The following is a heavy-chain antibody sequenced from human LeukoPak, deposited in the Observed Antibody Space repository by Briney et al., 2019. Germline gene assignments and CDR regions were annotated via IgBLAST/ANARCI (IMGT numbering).Heavy chain of an antibody. CDR3: AGNGESIHYYYYMDV. Sequence: SETLSLTCTVSGGSISSCYWSWIRQPAGKGLEWIGRIYTSGSINYSPSLKSRVTISVDTSKNQFSLKLSSVTAADTAVYYCAGNGESIHYYYYMDVWGKGTTVTVS. J-gene: IGHJ6*03. V-gene: IGHV4-4*07. CDR1: GGSISSCY. CDR2: IYTSGSI. D-gene: IGHD6-6*01.